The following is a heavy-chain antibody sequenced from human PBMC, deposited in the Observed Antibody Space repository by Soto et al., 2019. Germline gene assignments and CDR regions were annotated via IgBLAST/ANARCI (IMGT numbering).Heavy chain of an antibody. CDR2: IWYDGSNK. Sequence: QVQLVESGGGVVQPGRSLRLSCVASGFTFSSYGMHWVRQAPGKGLEWVAVIWYDGSNKYYADSVKGRFTISRDNSKNTLYLQMNSLRAEDTAVYYCARDRVAVAGMHYYYGMDVWGQGTTVTVSS. CDR3: ARDRVAVAGMHYYYGMDV. J-gene: IGHJ6*02. V-gene: IGHV3-33*01. D-gene: IGHD6-19*01. CDR1: GFTFSSYG.